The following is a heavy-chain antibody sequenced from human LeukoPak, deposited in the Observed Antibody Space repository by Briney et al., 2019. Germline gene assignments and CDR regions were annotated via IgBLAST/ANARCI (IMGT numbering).Heavy chain of an antibody. CDR2: IYNDGRT. V-gene: IGHV3-53*01. Sequence: PGGSLRLSCAASGFTVRGFYMSWVRQAPGKGLEWVSVIYNDGRTFYADSVKGRFTISRDDSKNTLSLQMNSLRADDTAVYYCARGTGEVTAGYYWGQGTLVTVSS. CDR1: GFTVRGFY. CDR3: ARGTGEVTAGYY. J-gene: IGHJ4*02. D-gene: IGHD2-21*02.